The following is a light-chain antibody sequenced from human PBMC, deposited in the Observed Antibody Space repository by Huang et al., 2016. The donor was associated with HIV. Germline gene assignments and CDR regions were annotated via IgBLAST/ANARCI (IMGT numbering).Light chain of an antibody. CDR2: KAS. Sequence: IQMTQSHSTLSASVGDRVIITCRASQSISNWLAWYQQKPGKAPKLLIYKASTLESGVTSRLSGRGSGTEFTLTITSLQPDDFATYHCQQYNSFPWTFGRGTKVEIK. J-gene: IGKJ1*01. V-gene: IGKV1-5*03. CDR1: QSISNW. CDR3: QQYNSFPWT.